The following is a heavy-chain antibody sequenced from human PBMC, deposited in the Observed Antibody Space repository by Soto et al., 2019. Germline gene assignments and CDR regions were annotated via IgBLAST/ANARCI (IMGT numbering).Heavy chain of an antibody. J-gene: IGHJ4*02. V-gene: IGHV3-48*01. CDR3: ARDYSWSFDY. Sequence: PGGSLRLSCAASGFTFSSYSINWVRQAPGKGLEWVSYISSSSGTIYYTDSVKGRFTISRDNAKNSLYLQMNNLRAEDTAVYYCARDYSWSFDYWGQGILVTVSS. CDR1: GFTFSSYS. CDR2: ISSSSGTI. D-gene: IGHD1-26*01.